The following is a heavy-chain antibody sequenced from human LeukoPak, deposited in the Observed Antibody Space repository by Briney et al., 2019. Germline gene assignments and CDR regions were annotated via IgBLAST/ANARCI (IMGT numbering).Heavy chain of an antibody. J-gene: IGHJ4*02. CDR1: GGTFSSYA. Sequence: ASVKVSCKASGGTFSSYAISWVRQAPGQGLEWMGGIIPIFGTANYAQKFQGRVTITADKSTSTAYMELSSLRSEDTAVYYCARSGDVFSGILSGYSIDYWGQGTLVTVSS. CDR2: IIPIFGTA. D-gene: IGHD3-22*01. CDR3: ARSGDVFSGILSGYSIDY. V-gene: IGHV1-69*06.